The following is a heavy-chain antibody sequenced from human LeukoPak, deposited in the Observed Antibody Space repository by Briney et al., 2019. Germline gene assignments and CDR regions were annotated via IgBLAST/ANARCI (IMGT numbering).Heavy chain of an antibody. CDR3: AKPYYDMLTGKGPSDF. D-gene: IGHD3-9*01. V-gene: IGHV3-23*01. CDR2: ISGSGGRT. CDR1: GFTFSSYG. Sequence: GGTLRLSCAASGFTFSSYGMSWVRQAPGKGLEWVSTISGSGGRTYYADSVKGRFTISRDNSKNTLSLQMNSLRAEDTAVYYCAKPYYDMLTGKGPSDFWGRGTLVTVSS. J-gene: IGHJ4*02.